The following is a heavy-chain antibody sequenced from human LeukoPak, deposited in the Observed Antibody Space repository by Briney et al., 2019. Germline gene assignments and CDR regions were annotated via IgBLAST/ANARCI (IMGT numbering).Heavy chain of an antibody. CDR3: ARDRGSSGYYFVY. V-gene: IGHV3-30*02. CDR1: GFTFSSYG. D-gene: IGHD3-22*01. CDR2: IRYDGSNK. Sequence: GGSLRLSCAASGFTFSSYGMHWVRQAPGKGLEWVAFIRYDGSNKYYADSVKGRFTISRDNSKNTLYLQMNSLRAEDTAVYYCARDRGSSGYYFVYWGQGTLVTVSS. J-gene: IGHJ4*02.